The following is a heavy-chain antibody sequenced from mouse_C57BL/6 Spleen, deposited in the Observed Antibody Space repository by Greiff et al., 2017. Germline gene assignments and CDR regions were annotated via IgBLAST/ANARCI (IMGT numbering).Heavy chain of an antibody. D-gene: IGHD1-1*01. CDR3: ARKPVSSSPDYYCSSYGYFDY. Sequence: QVHVKQSGAELVRPGTSVKMSCKASGYTFTNYGIGWAKQRPGHGLEWIGDIYPGGGYTNYNEKFKGKATLTADKYSSTAYMQCSSLTSEDSPIYSFARKPVSSSPDYYCSSYGYFDYWGQGTTLTVSS. CDR1: GYTFTNYG. J-gene: IGHJ2*01. V-gene: IGHV1-63*01. CDR2: IYPGGGYT.